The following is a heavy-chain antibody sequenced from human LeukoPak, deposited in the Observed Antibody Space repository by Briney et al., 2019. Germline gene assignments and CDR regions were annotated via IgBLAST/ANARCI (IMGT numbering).Heavy chain of an antibody. CDR2: IKQAGSEK. D-gene: IGHD4-11*01. Sequence: GGSLRLSCAASGFTFSSYWMSWVRQAPGKGLEWVANIKQAGSEKYYVDSVKGRFTISKDNAKNSLYLQMNSLRAEDTAVYYCARDETQDYSNYPHFDYWGQGTLVTVSS. CDR3: ARDETQDYSNYPHFDY. J-gene: IGHJ4*02. CDR1: GFTFSSYW. V-gene: IGHV3-7*01.